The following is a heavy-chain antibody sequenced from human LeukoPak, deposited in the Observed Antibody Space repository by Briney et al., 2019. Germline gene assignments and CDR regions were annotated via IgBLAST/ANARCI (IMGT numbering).Heavy chain of an antibody. CDR1: GFTFSSYA. CDR3: AKSSSSGYFDY. D-gene: IGHD6-6*01. J-gene: IGHJ4*02. V-gene: IGHV3-23*01. CDR2: ISGSGGST. Sequence: GGSLRLSCAASGFTFSSYAMSWVRQAPGKGLEWVSAISGSGGSTYYADSVKGRFTISRDNAKNSLYLQMNSLRAEDTALYYCAKSSSSGYFDYWGQGTLVTVSS.